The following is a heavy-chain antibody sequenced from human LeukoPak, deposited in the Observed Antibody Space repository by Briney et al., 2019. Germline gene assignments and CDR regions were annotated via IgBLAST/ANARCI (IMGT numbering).Heavy chain of an antibody. D-gene: IGHD3-22*01. CDR3: ARSREGTYYYDCSGYYYFPAFFDY. CDR1: GDTLRRGGYS. J-gene: IGHJ4*02. CDR2: ISYSGST. Sequence: PPQTLTLTGSVPGDTLRRGGYSWCWIRQHSGKGLEWIGYISYSGSTYYNPSLKSRVTISVDTSKNQFSLKLTSVTAAHTAVYYCARSREGTYYYDCSGYYYFPAFFDYWGQGTLVAVSS. V-gene: IGHV4-31*03.